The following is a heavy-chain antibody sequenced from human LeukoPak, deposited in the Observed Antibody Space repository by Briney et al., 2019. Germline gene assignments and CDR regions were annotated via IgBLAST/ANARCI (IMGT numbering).Heavy chain of an antibody. Sequence: PGGSLRLSCAASGFTFDDYGMSWVRQAPGKGLEWGSGINWNGGSTGYADSVKGRFTISRDNSKNSLYLQMNSLRAEDTALYYCARDRGSYSYYFDYWGQGTLVTVFS. V-gene: IGHV3-20*04. CDR2: INWNGGST. J-gene: IGHJ4*02. CDR1: GFTFDDYG. D-gene: IGHD1-26*01. CDR3: ARDRGSYSYYFDY.